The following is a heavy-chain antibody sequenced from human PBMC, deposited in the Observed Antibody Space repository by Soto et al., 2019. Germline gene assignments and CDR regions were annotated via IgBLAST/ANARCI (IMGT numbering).Heavy chain of an antibody. CDR1: GGTFSSYA. V-gene: IGHV1-69*01. CDR2: IIPIFGTA. J-gene: IGHJ3*02. Sequence: QVQLVQSGAEVKQPGSSVKVSCKASGGTFSSYAISWVRQAPGQGLEWMGGIIPIFGTANYAQKFQGRVTITADESTSPAYMELSSLRSEDTAVYYCARVNDYVWGSYRNDAFDIWGQGTMVTVSS. CDR3: ARVNDYVWGSYRNDAFDI. D-gene: IGHD3-16*02.